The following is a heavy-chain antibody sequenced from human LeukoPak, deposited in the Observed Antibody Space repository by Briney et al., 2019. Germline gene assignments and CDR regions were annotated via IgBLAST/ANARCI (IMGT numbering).Heavy chain of an antibody. D-gene: IGHD3-10*01. V-gene: IGHV4-30-2*01. Sequence: IPSQTLSLTCTVSGGSISSGGYYWSWIRQPPGKGLEWIGYIYHSGSTYYNPSLKSRVTISVDRSKNQFSLKLSSVTAADTAVYYCARVDGGVHAFDIWGQGTMVTVSS. J-gene: IGHJ3*02. CDR2: IYHSGST. CDR3: ARVDGGVHAFDI. CDR1: GGSISSGGYY.